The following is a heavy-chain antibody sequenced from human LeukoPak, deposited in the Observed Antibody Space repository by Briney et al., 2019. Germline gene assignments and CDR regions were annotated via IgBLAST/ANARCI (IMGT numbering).Heavy chain of an antibody. CDR3: ARVSSSWLGLFDC. D-gene: IGHD6-13*01. CDR1: GDSISSYY. Sequence: SETLSLTCTISGDSISSYYWSWIRQPPGKGLEWIGFIYYSGSTSYNPSLKSRVTISVDTSKNQFSLKLRSVTAADTAVYYCARVSSSWLGLFDCWGQGTLVTVSS. CDR2: IYYSGST. J-gene: IGHJ4*02. V-gene: IGHV4-59*12.